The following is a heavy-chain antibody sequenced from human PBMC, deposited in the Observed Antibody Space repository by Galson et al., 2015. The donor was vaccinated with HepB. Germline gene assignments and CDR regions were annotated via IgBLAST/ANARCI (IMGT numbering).Heavy chain of an antibody. Sequence: SETLSLTCTVSGGSISPYYWNWIRQTPGKGLEWIAYIHYTGSTKYNPSLESRVTISVDTSKNQFSLKLSSVTAADTAIYYCAREGSGRYFNWFDPWGQGTLVTVSS. J-gene: IGHJ5*02. CDR2: IHYTGST. CDR3: AREGSGRYFNWFDP. CDR1: GGSISPYY. V-gene: IGHV4-59*01. D-gene: IGHD1-26*01.